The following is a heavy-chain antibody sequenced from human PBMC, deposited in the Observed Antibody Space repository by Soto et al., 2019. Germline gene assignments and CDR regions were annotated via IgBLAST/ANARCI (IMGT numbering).Heavy chain of an antibody. V-gene: IGHV3-21*04. CDR3: ATDTGDIEVVPATT. Sequence: GGSLRLSCAASGLNFEKCSMNWVRQPPGKGPEWLASISPSSTYIRYADSVKGRFTISRENARNSLSLQMMNLRADDTAIYYCATDTGDIEVVPATTWGQGTLVTVSS. CDR2: ISPSSTYI. CDR1: GLNFEKCS. D-gene: IGHD2-15*01. J-gene: IGHJ4*02.